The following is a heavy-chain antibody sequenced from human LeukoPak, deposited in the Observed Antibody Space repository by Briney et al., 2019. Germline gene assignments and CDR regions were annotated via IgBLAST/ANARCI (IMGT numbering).Heavy chain of an antibody. J-gene: IGHJ6*03. V-gene: IGHV3-11*01. CDR1: GFTFSDYY. D-gene: IGHD6-25*01. CDR3: ARDSTRSSSESWDYYYMDG. Sequence: GGSLRLSCAASGFTFSDYYMSWIRQAPGKGLEWVSYISSSGSTIYYADSVKGRFTISRDNAKNSLYLQMNSLRAEDTAVYYCARDSTRSSSESWDYYYMDGWGKGTPVTVSS. CDR2: ISSSGSTI.